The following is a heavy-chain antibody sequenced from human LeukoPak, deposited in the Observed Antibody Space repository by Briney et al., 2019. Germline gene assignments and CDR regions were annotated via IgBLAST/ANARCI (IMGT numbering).Heavy chain of an antibody. CDR1: GFIFSRSD. D-gene: IGHD2-21*02. CDR2: IWHDRSDTYGSNK. CDR3: AKDGNCGRDCYGWFDP. Sequence: TGGSLRLSCAASGFIFSRSDIHWVRQAPGKGLEWVAVIWHDRSDTYGSNKYYADSVKGRFTISRDNSKNTVYLQMNSLRVEDAAVYYCAKDGNCGRDCYGWFDPWGQGALVTVSS. V-gene: IGHV3-33*06. J-gene: IGHJ5*02.